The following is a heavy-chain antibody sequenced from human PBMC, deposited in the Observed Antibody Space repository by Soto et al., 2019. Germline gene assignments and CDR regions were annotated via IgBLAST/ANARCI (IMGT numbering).Heavy chain of an antibody. CDR1: GFTFSSYS. D-gene: IGHD3-10*01. CDR2: ISSSSSYI. CDR3: VRDYGSGSYPLPEFDY. J-gene: IGHJ4*02. V-gene: IGHV3-21*01. Sequence: GGSLRLSCAASGFTFSSYSMNWVRQAPGKGLEWVSSISSSSSYIYYADSVKGRFTISRDNAKNSLYLQMNSLRAEDTAVYYCVRDYGSGSYPLPEFDYWGQGTLVTVSS.